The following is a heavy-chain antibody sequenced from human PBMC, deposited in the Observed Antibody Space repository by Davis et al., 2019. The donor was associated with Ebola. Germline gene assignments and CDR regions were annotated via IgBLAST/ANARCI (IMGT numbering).Heavy chain of an antibody. Sequence: LRLSCAVSGGSISSGGYSWSWIRQPPGKGLEWIGYIYHSGSTYYNPSLKSRVTISVDRSKNQFSLKLSSVTAADTAVYYCARGRNFDYWGQGTLVTVSS. CDR2: IYHSGST. CDR1: GGSISSGGYS. V-gene: IGHV4-30-2*01. J-gene: IGHJ4*02. CDR3: ARGRNFDY.